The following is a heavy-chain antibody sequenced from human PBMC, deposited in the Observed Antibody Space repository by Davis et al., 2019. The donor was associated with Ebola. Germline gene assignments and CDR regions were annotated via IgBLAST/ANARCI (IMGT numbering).Heavy chain of an antibody. CDR1: GGSISGGDYF. D-gene: IGHD4-17*01. J-gene: IGHJ6*02. CDR2: IHYLGNT. V-gene: IGHV4-61*08. Sequence: MPSETLSLTCTVSGGSISGGDYFWSWIRQPPGKGMEWIGNIHYLGNTTYNPSLKSRVTMSVDTSKNQFSLKLSSVTAADTAVYYCARGNYGDYIVLYYYNMDVWGQGTTVTVSS. CDR3: ARGNYGDYIVLYYYNMDV.